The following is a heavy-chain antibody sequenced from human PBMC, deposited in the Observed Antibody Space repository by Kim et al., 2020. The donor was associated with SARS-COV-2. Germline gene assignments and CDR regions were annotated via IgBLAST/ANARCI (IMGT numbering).Heavy chain of an antibody. J-gene: IGHJ5*02. CDR3: ARGAAAGVWFDP. Sequence: SETPSLTCTVSGASISSSIYYWGWIRQPPGKGLEEIGSIYYSGTTYYNPSLKSRVTISVDTSKNQFSLKLSSVTAADTAVYYCARGAAAGVWFDPWGQGTLVTVSS. CDR2: IYYSGTT. CDR1: GASISSSIYY. D-gene: IGHD6-25*01. V-gene: IGHV4-39*07.